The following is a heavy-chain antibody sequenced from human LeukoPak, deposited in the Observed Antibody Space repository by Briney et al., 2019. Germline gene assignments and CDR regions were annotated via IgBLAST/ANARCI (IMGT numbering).Heavy chain of an antibody. CDR3: AKAIDSRGYWYERGADY. Sequence: GGSLRLSCAASGFTFSSHAMIWVRQAPGKGLEWVSSISGHGDTTYDADSVKGRFTISRDNSKNTMFLQMSSLRAEDTAIYYCAKAIDSRGYWYERGADYWGQGTLVTVSS. CDR1: GFTFSSHA. D-gene: IGHD3-22*01. V-gene: IGHV3-23*01. J-gene: IGHJ4*02. CDR2: ISGHGDTT.